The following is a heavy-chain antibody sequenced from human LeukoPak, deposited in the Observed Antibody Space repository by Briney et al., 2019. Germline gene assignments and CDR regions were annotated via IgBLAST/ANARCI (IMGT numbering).Heavy chain of an antibody. CDR3: AKEAPTGYSYGGGFDY. D-gene: IGHD5-18*01. V-gene: IGHV3-23*01. CDR2: ISGSGGST. CDR1: GFTFSSYA. J-gene: IGHJ4*02. Sequence: PGGSLRLSCAASGFTFSSYAMSWVRQAPGKGLEWVSAISGSGGSTYYADSVKGRFTTSRDNSKNSLYLQMNSLRAEDTAVYYCAKEAPTGYSYGGGFDYWGQGTLVTVSS.